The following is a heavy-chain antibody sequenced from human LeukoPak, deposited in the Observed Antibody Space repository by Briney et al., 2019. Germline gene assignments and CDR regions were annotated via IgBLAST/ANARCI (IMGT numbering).Heavy chain of an antibody. V-gene: IGHV1-69*13. CDR1: GGTFSSYA. Sequence: SVKVSCKASGGTFSSYAISWVRQAPGQGLEWMGGIIPIFGTANYAQKFQGRVTITADESTSTAYMELSSLRSEDTAVYYCARGGTYYYDSIGAFDIWGQGTMVTVSS. D-gene: IGHD3-22*01. CDR3: ARGGTYYYDSIGAFDI. CDR2: IIPIFGTA. J-gene: IGHJ3*02.